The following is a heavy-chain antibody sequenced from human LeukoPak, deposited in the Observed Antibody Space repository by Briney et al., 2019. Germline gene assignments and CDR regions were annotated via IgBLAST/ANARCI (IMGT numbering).Heavy chain of an antibody. CDR2: ISGSGAVT. CDR3: ARDRYGDYSADS. CDR1: GFTFTSYA. Sequence: GGSLRLSCAASGFTFTSYAMSWVRQAPGKGLEWVSGISGSGAVTYYADSVKGRFTISRDTSKNTLYLQMSNLRAEDTALYYCARDRYGDYSADSWGQGTLVTVSS. V-gene: IGHV3-23*01. D-gene: IGHD4-17*01. J-gene: IGHJ4*02.